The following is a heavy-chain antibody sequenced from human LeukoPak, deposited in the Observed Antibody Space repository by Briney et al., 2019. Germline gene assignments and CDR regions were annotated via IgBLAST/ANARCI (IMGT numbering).Heavy chain of an antibody. CDR2: ISYDGSNK. D-gene: IGHD1-26*01. Sequence: GGSLRLSCAASGFTFSSYGMHWVRQAPGKGLEWVAVISYDGSNKYYADSVKGRFTISRDNSENTLYLQMNSLRAEDTAVYYCAKVEVGATTTDYWGQGTLVTVSS. CDR3: AKVEVGATTTDY. CDR1: GFTFSSYG. V-gene: IGHV3-30*18. J-gene: IGHJ4*02.